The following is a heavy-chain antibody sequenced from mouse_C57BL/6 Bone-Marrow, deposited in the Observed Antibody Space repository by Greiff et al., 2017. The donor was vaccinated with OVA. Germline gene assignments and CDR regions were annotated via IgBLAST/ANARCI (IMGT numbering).Heavy chain of an antibody. D-gene: IGHD1-1*01. V-gene: IGHV1-31*01. CDR2: IYPYNGVS. CDR3: TRRVYCDSSYFDY. J-gene: IGHJ2*01. Sequence: VQLQQSGPALVKPGASVKISCTASGYSFTGDYLQCVKQSPGNILDWIGYIYPYNGVSSYNQKIKGKATLTVDKSSSPFYMELRSLTSEDSADYYSTRRVYCDSSYFDYWGQGTTLTVSS. CDR1: GYSFTGDY.